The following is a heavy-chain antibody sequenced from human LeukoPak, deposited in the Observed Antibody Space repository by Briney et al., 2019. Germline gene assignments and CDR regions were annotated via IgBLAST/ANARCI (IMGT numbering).Heavy chain of an antibody. CDR1: GYTFSGYY. V-gene: IGHV1-2*02. CDR2: INPNSGGT. J-gene: IGHJ4*02. CDR3: AGALPSITIFGVVIIRPDY. Sequence: ASVKVSCKASGYTFSGYYMHWARQAPGQGLEWMGWINPNSGGTNYAQKFHGRVTMTRDTSVTTDYMELSRPRSDDTAVYYCAGALPSITIFGVVIIRPDYWGQGTLVTVSS. D-gene: IGHD3-3*01.